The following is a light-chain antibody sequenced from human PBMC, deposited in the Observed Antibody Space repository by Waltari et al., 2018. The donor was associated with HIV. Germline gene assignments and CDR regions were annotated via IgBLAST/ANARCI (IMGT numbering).Light chain of an antibody. Sequence: QSVVTQPPSASGTPGQRVTISCSGSDSNIGSNNVYWYQDLPGTAPKVLIYKNNHRPSGVPVRFSDSKSYTSASLAISGLRSEDEAYYYCASLDDNLSSGLCGRVTKLTVL. CDR3: ASLDDNLSSGL. CDR1: DSNIGSNN. CDR2: KNN. V-gene: IGLV1-47*01. J-gene: IGLJ3*02.